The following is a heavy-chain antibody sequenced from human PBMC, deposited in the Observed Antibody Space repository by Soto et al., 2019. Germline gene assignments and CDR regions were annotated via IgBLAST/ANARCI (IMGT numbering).Heavy chain of an antibody. CDR1: GYTFTASN. CDR2: MNPANGYA. J-gene: IGHJ5*02. D-gene: IGHD6-19*01. CDR3: ARAVGIAVTGLDL. Sequence: QEQLVQSGAELKRPGASVKVSCRASGYTFTASNINWVRQAAGQGPEWVGWMNPANGYAAYAREFQGRVTMTRDTSTDSAYMELGGLSSGDTAIYYCARAVGIAVTGLDLWGPGTRVTVSS. V-gene: IGHV1-8*01.